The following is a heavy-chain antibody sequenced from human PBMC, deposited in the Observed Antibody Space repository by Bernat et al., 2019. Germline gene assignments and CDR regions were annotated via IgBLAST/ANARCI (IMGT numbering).Heavy chain of an antibody. CDR1: GFTFGDYA. D-gene: IGHD6-19*01. CDR3: TRDSSGWYYFDY. V-gene: IGHV3-49*05. J-gene: IGHJ4*02. CDR2: IRSKAYGGTT. Sequence: EVQLVESGGGLVKPGRSLRLSCTASGFTFGDYAMSWFRQAPGKGLEWVGFIRSKAYGGTTEYAASVKGRFTISRDDSKSIAYLQMNSLKTEDTAVYYCTRDSSGWYYFDYWGQGTLVTVSS.